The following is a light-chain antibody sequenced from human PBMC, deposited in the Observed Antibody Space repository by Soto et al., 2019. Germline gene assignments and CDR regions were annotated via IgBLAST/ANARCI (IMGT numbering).Light chain of an antibody. CDR1: QSISSH. CDR2: AAS. Sequence: IQMTQSPSSLSASLGDRVTITCRASQSISSHLNWYQQKPGKAPKVLIYAASTLQSGVPSRFSGSESGTDFTLTISSLQPEDFATYYCQQNYSTPPTFGQGTKVDIK. CDR3: QQNYSTPPT. V-gene: IGKV1-39*01. J-gene: IGKJ1*01.